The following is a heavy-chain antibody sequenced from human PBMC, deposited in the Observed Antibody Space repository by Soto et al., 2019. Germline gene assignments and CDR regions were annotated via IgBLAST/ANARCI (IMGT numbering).Heavy chain of an antibody. CDR3: ARDRRRGDYYGSGSYLWYYYYGMDV. D-gene: IGHD3-10*01. Sequence: GGSLRLSCAASGFIFTRYSMNWVRQAPGKGLEWVSSISSTTNYIYYGDSMKGRFTISRDNAKNSLYLEMNSLRAEDTAVYYCARDRRRGDYYGSGSYLWYYYYGMDVWGQGTTVTVSS. CDR2: ISSTTNYI. CDR1: GFIFTRYS. V-gene: IGHV3-21*06. J-gene: IGHJ6*02.